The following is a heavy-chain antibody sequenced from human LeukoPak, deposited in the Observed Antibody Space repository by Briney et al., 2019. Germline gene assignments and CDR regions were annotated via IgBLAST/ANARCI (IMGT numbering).Heavy chain of an antibody. CDR1: GGTFISYA. CDR2: IIPIFGTA. Sequence: GASVKVSCKASGGTFISYAISWVRQAPGQGLEGMGGIIPIFGTANHAQKFQGRVTITADESTSTAYMELSSLRSEDTAVYYCATQGHYYDSSGYSNHYFDYWGQGTLVTVSS. J-gene: IGHJ4*02. D-gene: IGHD3-22*01. CDR3: ATQGHYYDSSGYSNHYFDY. V-gene: IGHV1-69*13.